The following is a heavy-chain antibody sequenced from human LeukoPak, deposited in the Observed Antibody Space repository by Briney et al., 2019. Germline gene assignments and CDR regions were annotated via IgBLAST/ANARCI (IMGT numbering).Heavy chain of an antibody. D-gene: IGHD3-9*01. V-gene: IGHV3-30*02. CDR3: AREEATYYDILTGDY. CDR2: IRYDGSNK. J-gene: IGHJ4*02. Sequence: GGSLRLSCAASGFTFSSYGMHWVRQAPGKGLEWVAFIRYDGSNKYYADSVKGRFTISRDNSKNTLYLQMNSLRAEDTAVYYCAREEATYYDILTGDYWGQGTLVTVSS. CDR1: GFTFSSYG.